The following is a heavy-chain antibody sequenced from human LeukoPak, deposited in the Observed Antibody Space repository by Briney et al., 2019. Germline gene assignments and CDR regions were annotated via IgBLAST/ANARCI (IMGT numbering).Heavy chain of an antibody. D-gene: IGHD5-24*01. CDR1: GFTFSSYS. Sequence: PGGSLRLSCAASGFTFSSYSMNWVRQAPGKGLEWVSSISSSSSYIYYADSVKGRFTISRDNAKNSLYLQMNSLRAEDTAVYYCARAGRDGYNYRPPYFDYWGQGTLVTVSS. CDR3: ARAGRDGYNYRPPYFDY. J-gene: IGHJ4*02. V-gene: IGHV3-21*01. CDR2: ISSSSSYI.